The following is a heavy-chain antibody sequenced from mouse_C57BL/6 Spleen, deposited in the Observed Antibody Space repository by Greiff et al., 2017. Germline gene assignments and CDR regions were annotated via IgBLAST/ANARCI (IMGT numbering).Heavy chain of an antibody. J-gene: IGHJ4*01. CDR2: ISYDGSN. D-gene: IGHD2-2*01. V-gene: IGHV3-6*01. CDR3: ARDGGYYYAMDY. CDR1: GYSITSGYY. Sequence: ESGPGLVKPSQSLSLTCSVTGYSITSGYYWNWIRQFPGNKLEWMGYISYDGSNNYNPSLKNRISITRDTSKNQFFLKLNSVTTEDTATYYCARDGGYYYAMDYWGQGTSVTASS.